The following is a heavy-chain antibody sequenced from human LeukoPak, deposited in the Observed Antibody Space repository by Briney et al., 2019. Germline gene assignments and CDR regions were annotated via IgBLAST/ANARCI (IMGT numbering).Heavy chain of an antibody. CDR1: GFTFSSYG. CDR3: ARDLHPGEHTDAFDI. V-gene: IGHV3-30*19. Sequence: QSGGSLRLSCAASGFTFSSYGMHWVRQAPGKGLEWVAVISYDGSNKYYADSVKGRFTISRDNSKNTLYLQMNSLRAEDTAVYYCARDLHPGEHTDAFDIWGQGTMVTVSS. J-gene: IGHJ3*02. CDR2: ISYDGSNK. D-gene: IGHD3-10*01.